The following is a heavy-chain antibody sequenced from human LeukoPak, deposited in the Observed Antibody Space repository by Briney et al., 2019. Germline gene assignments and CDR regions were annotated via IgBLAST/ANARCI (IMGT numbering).Heavy chain of an antibody. CDR1: GYTFTGYY. D-gene: IGHD5-24*01. CDR2: INPNSGGT. CDR3: ARDRGWLQFDAFDI. Sequence: ASVKVSCKASGYTFTGYYMHWVRQAPGQGLEWMGWINPNSGGTNYAQKFQGRVTMTRDTSISTAYMELSRLRSDDTAVYYCARDRGWLQFDAFDIWGQGTMVTVSS. J-gene: IGHJ3*02. V-gene: IGHV1-2*02.